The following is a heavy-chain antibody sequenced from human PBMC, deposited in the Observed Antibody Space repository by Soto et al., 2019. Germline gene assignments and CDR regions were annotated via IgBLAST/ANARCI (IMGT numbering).Heavy chain of an antibody. D-gene: IGHD2-2*01. CDR3: ARAGQDIVVVTAVQDYYGMDV. CDR1: GGTFSSYA. Sequence: GASVKVSCKASGGTFSSYAISWVRQAPGQGLEWMGGIIPIFGTANYAQKFQGRVTITADESTSTAYMELSSLRSEDTAVYYCARAGQDIVVVTAVQDYYGMDVWGQGTTVTVSS. V-gene: IGHV1-69*13. J-gene: IGHJ6*02. CDR2: IIPIFGTA.